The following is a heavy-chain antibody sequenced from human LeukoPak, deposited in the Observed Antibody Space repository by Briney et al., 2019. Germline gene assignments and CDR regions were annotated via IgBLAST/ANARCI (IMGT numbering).Heavy chain of an antibody. D-gene: IGHD2-15*01. CDR3: ARNSSTLRYCSGGDCYSNWFDP. V-gene: IGHV4-31*03. CDR2: IYYSGTT. Sequence: SETLSLTCTVSGGSISSGGYYWNWTRQHPEKGLEWIGNIYYSGTTYYNPSLKSRISISVDTSKNQFSLKLSSVTAADTAVYYCARNSSTLRYCSGGDCYSNWFDPWGQGTLVTVSS. CDR1: GGSISSGGYY. J-gene: IGHJ5*02.